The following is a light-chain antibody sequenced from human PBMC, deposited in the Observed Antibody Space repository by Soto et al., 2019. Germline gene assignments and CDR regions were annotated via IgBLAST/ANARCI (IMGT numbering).Light chain of an antibody. J-gene: IGKJ1*01. V-gene: IGKV3-20*01. Sequence: EIVLPQSPGTLSVSLGASATLSCRATRGVISTSLAWYQQKSGQAPRLVVYGASSRATGIPDRFSGSGSGTEFTLTISSLQPDDFATYYCQHYNSYSEAFGQGTKVDIK. CDR2: GAS. CDR3: QHYNSYSEA. CDR1: RGVISTS.